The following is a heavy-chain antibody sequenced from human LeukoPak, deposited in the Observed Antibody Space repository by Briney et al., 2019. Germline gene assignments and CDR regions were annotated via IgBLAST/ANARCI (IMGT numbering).Heavy chain of an antibody. J-gene: IGHJ4*02. D-gene: IGHD2-15*01. CDR2: ISYDGSNK. V-gene: IGHV3-30*18. Sequence: GGSLRLCSAASGFSFGRSGLHWGRLDPVMGLAGFALISYDGSNKYYADSVKGRFTISRDNSKNTLYLQMNSLRAEDTAVYYCAKDDCRGCYGVVDYWGQGTLVTVSS. CDR1: GFSFGRSG. CDR3: AKDDCRGCYGVVDY.